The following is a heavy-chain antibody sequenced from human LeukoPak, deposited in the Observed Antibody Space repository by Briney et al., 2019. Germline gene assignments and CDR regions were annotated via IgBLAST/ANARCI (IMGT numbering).Heavy chain of an antibody. J-gene: IGHJ3*02. CDR1: GFTFSSYA. CDR2: ISYDGSNK. Sequence: GGSLRLSCAASGFTFSSYAMHWVRQAPGKGLEWVTVISYDGSNKYYADSVKGRFTISRDNSKNTLYLQMNSLRAEDTAVCYCARDNGHYSSSWYSAFDIWGQGTMVTVSS. D-gene: IGHD6-13*01. V-gene: IGHV3-30-3*01. CDR3: ARDNGHYSSSWYSAFDI.